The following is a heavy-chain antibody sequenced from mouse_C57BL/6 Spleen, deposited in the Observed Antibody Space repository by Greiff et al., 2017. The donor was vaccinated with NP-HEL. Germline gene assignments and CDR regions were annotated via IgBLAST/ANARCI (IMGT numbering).Heavy chain of an antibody. D-gene: IGHD3-2*02. V-gene: IGHV1-53*01. CDR1: GYTFTSYW. CDR2: INPRNGGT. J-gene: IGHJ2*01. Sequence: QVQLQQSGTELVKPGASVKLSCKASGYTFTSYWMHWVKQRPGQGLEWIGNINPRNGGTNYNEKFKSKATLTVDKSSSTAYMQLSSLTSEDSAVYYCARQLRQYYFDYWGQGTTLTVSS. CDR3: ARQLRQYYFDY.